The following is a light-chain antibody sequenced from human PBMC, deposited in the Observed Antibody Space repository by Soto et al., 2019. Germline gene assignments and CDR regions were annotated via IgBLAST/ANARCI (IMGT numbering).Light chain of an antibody. CDR3: SSYTRSRTPYV. CDR1: SSNLGADYD. V-gene: IGLV2-14*01. CDR2: EVS. Sequence: QSVLTQPPSVSGAPGQRVTISCTGSSSNLGADYDVHWYQQHPGKAPKLMIYEVSNRPSGVSNRFSGSKSGNTASLNISGTHAEEEADYYCSSYTRSRTPYVFGTGTKVTV. J-gene: IGLJ1*01.